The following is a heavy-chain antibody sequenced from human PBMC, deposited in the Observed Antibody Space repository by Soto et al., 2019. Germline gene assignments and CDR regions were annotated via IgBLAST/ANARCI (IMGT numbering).Heavy chain of an antibody. Sequence: GGSLRLSCAVSGFNVMSYWMSWVRQAPGRGLEWVASIKDDGSEIYYLQSVRGRFTISRDSAGNALHLAMNYMSAEDTGVYFCARDIGFDYVNWGQGTLVTVSS. D-gene: IGHD5-12*01. J-gene: IGHJ4*02. CDR1: GFNVMSYW. V-gene: IGHV3-7*01. CDR3: ARDIGFDYVN. CDR2: IKDDGSEI.